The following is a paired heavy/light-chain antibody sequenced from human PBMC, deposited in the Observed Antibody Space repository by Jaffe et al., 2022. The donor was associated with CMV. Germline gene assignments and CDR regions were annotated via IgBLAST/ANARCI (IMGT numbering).Heavy chain of an antibody. CDR2: IDPSDSYT. V-gene: IGHV5-10-1*03. CDR3: AGSYGNYYDSSGNFDY. CDR1: GYSFTSYW. Sequence: EVQLVQSGAEVKKPGESLRISCKGSGYSFTSYWISWVRQMPGKGLEWMGRIDPSDSYTNYSPSFQGHVTISADKSISTAYLQWSSLKASDTAMYYCAGSYGNYYDSSGNFDYWGQGTLVTVSS. J-gene: IGHJ4*02. D-gene: IGHD3-22*01.
Light chain of an antibody. CDR1: QSVSSSY. J-gene: IGKJ3*01. CDR3: QQYGSSPMIRFT. CDR2: GAS. Sequence: EIVLTQSPGTLSLSPGERATLSCRASQSVSSSYLAWYQQKPGQAPRLLIYGASSRATGIPDRFSGSGSGTDFTLTISRLEPEDFAVYYCQQYGSSPMIRFTFGPGTKVDIK. V-gene: IGKV3-20*01.